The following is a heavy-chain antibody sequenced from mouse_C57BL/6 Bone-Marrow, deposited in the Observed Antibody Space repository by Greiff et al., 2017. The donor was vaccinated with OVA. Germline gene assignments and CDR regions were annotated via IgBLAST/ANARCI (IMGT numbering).Heavy chain of an antibody. J-gene: IGHJ3*01. V-gene: IGHV1-69*01. CDR1: GYTFTSYW. Sequence: QVQLQQPGAELVIPGASVKLSCKASGYTFTSYWMHWVKQRPGQGLEWIGEIDPSDSYTKYNQKFKGKSTLTVDKSSSTAYMQLSSLTSEDSAVYYWARWGYYGNYLFAYWGQGTLVTVSA. CDR3: ARWGYYGNYLFAY. D-gene: IGHD2-1*01. CDR2: IDPSDSYT.